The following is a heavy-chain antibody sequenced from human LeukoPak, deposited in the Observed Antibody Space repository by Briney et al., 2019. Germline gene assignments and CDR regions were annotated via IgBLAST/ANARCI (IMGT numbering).Heavy chain of an antibody. CDR2: ISGRSDYI. V-gene: IGHV3-21*04. D-gene: IGHD3-22*01. Sequence: PGGSLRLSCAASGFSFNNYAMEWVRQAPGKGLEWVSSISGRSDYIYYADSVKGRFTISRDNAKNSVYLQMNSLRVEDTAIYYCAKESSGYYWDSWGQGTLVIVSS. CDR3: AKESSGYYWDS. CDR1: GFSFNNYA. J-gene: IGHJ4*02.